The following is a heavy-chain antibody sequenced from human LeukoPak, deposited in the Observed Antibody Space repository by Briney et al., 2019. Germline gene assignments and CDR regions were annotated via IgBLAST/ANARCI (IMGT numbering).Heavy chain of an antibody. Sequence: SETLSLTCTVSGGSISSGSYYWRWIRQPAGKGLEWIGRIYTSGSTNYNPSLKSRVTISVDTSKNQFSLKLSSVTAADTGVYYCARDLSTYSSGWSEAFDIWGQGTMVTVSS. CDR3: ARDLSTYSSGWSEAFDI. CDR1: GGSISSGSYY. V-gene: IGHV4-61*02. D-gene: IGHD6-19*01. J-gene: IGHJ3*02. CDR2: IYTSGST.